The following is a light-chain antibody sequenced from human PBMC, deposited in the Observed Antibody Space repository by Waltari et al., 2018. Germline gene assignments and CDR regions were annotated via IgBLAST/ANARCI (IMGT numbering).Light chain of an antibody. CDR1: QSISSY. J-gene: IGKJ1*01. CDR2: GAS. V-gene: IGKV3-15*01. Sequence: EIVMTQSPATLSVSPGERCTLSCRASQSISSYLAWYQHKPGQAPRLLIYGASTRATDIPARFSGSGSGTEFTLTITGLQSEDFAVYYCQHYYNWPRAFGPGTNVEIK. CDR3: QHYYNWPRA.